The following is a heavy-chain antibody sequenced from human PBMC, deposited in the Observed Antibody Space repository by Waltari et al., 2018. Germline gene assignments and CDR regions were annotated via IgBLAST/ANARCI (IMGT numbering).Heavy chain of an antibody. CDR1: GFTFSSYE. Sequence: EVQLVESGGGLVQPGGSLRLSCAASGFTFSSYEMNWVRRAPGKGVEWVSYISSSGTTIFYADSVKGRFTISRDNAKNSLFLQMNSLRAEDTAVYYCAREGLDFVSTISSYYGLDVWGQGTTVTVSS. D-gene: IGHD2-2*01. J-gene: IGHJ6*02. V-gene: IGHV3-48*03. CDR3: AREGLDFVSTISSYYGLDV. CDR2: ISSSGTTI.